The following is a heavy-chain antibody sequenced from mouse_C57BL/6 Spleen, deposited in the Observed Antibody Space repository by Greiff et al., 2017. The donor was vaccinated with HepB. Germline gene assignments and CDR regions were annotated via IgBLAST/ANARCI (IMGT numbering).Heavy chain of an antibody. D-gene: IGHD1-1*01. CDR2: IDPSDSYT. CDR3: ARSNDGRSYGGFAY. CDR1: GYTFTSYW. Sequence: VQLQQSGAELVKPGASVKLSCKASGYTFTSYWMQWVKQRPGQGLEWIGEIDPSDSYTKYNQKFKGKATLTVDTSSSTAYMKLSSRTSEDSAFYYFARSNDGRSYGGFAYWGQGTLVTVSA. V-gene: IGHV1-50*01. J-gene: IGHJ3*01.